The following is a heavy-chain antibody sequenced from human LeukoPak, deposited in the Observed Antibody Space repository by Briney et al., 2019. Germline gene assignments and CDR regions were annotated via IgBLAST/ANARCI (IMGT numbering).Heavy chain of an antibody. CDR3: AREGYSYGEYDY. CDR2: ISSSSSYI. J-gene: IGHJ4*02. D-gene: IGHD5-18*01. V-gene: IGHV3-21*01. CDR1: GFTFSSYS. Sequence: GGSPRLSCAASGFTFSSYSMNWVRQAPGKGLEWVSSISSSSSYIYYADSVKGRFTISRDNAKNSLYLQMNSLRAEDTAVHYCAREGYSYGEYDYWGQGTLVTVSS.